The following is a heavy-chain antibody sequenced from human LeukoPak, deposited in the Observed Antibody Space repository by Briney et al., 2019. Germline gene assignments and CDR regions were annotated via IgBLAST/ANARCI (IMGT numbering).Heavy chain of an antibody. J-gene: IGHJ4*02. V-gene: IGHV1-69*13. D-gene: IGHD3-10*01. CDR1: GGTFSSYA. Sequence: SVKVSCKASGGTFSSYAISWVRQAPGQGLEWVGGIIPIFGTANYAQKFQGRVTITADESTSTAYMELSSLRSEDTAVYYCAREGPYYYGSGSYDVAIDYWGQGTLVTVSS. CDR2: IIPIFGTA. CDR3: AREGPYYYGSGSYDVAIDY.